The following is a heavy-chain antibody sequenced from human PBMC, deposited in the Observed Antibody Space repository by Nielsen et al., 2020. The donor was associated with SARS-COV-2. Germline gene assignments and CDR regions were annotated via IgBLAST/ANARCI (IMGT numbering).Heavy chain of an antibody. V-gene: IGHV4-30-4*01. CDR2: IYYSGSI. J-gene: IGHJ4*02. CDR3: ARHDYGDYVDY. CDR1: GGSISSGDYY. D-gene: IGHD4-17*01. Sequence: SETLSLTCTVSGGSISSGDYYWSWIRQPPGKGLEWIGYIYYSGSIYYNPSLKSRVTISVDTSKNQFSLKLSSVTAADTAVYYCARHDYGDYVDYWGQGTLVTVSS.